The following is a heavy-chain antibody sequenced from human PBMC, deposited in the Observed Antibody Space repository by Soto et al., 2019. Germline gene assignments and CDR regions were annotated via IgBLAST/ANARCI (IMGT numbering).Heavy chain of an antibody. V-gene: IGHV1-18*01. CDR3: VRGGGVRFLEWLFGWFDP. CDR1: GYTFTSYG. Sequence: QVQLVQSGAEVKKPGASVKVSCKASGYTFTSYGISWVRQAPGQGLEWMGWISAYNGNTNYAQKLQGRVTMTTDTSTSTAYMELRSLRSDDPAVYYCVRGGGVRFLEWLFGWFDPWGQGTLVTVSS. CDR2: ISAYNGNT. J-gene: IGHJ5*02. D-gene: IGHD3-3*01.